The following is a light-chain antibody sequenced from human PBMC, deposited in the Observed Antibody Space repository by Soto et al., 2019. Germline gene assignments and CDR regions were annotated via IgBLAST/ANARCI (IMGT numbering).Light chain of an antibody. CDR2: EAS. CDR1: QSISTW. J-gene: IGKJ1*01. V-gene: IGKV1-5*03. Sequence: DVQMTTSPSTLSVSVGGRVTITCRASQSISTWLAWYQQKSGKAPKLLIYEASSLGSGVPPRFSGSGSGTEFTLTISSLQPDDFATYYCQQYNSYSETFGQGTKVDI. CDR3: QQYNSYSET.